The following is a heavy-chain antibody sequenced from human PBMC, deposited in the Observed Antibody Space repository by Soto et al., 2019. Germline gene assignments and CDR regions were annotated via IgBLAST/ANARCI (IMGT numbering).Heavy chain of an antibody. CDR2: IYHSGST. D-gene: IGHD3-10*01. CDR1: GGSISSSNW. J-gene: IGHJ6*02. V-gene: IGHV4-4*02. CDR3: ASERAFGEPSPEYYYYGMDV. Sequence: QVQLQESGPGLVKPSGTLSLTCAVSGGSISSSNWWSWVRQTPGKGLEWIGEIYHSGSTNCNPSPTRRFTLSVDKYKNQLTLKLSSVSAADTSVYSCASERAFGEPSPEYYYYGMDVWGQGTTVTVSS.